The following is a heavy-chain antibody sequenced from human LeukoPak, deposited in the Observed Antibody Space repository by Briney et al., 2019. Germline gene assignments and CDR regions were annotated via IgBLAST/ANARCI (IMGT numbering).Heavy chain of an antibody. V-gene: IGHV4-61*02. D-gene: IGHD2-2*01. CDR2: IYTSGST. CDR1: GGSISSGSYY. Sequence: TSSETLPLTCTVSGGSISSGSYYWSWIRQPAGKGLEWIGRIYTSGSTNYNPSLKSRVTISVDTSKNQFSLKLSSVTAADTAVYYCAREAYCSSTSCYGLDWFDPWGQGTLVTVSS. CDR3: AREAYCSSTSCYGLDWFDP. J-gene: IGHJ5*02.